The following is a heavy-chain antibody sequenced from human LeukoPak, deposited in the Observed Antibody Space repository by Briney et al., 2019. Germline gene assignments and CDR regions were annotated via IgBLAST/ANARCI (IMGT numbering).Heavy chain of an antibody. CDR1: GGSFSGYY. J-gene: IGHJ4*02. Sequence: PSETLSLTCAVYGGSFSGYYWSWIRPPPGKGLEWIGEINHSGSTNYNPSLKSRVTISVDTSKNQFSLKLSSVTAADTAVYYCAGSGSYWRDYFDYWGQGTLVTVSS. D-gene: IGHD1-26*01. V-gene: IGHV4-34*01. CDR3: AGSGSYWRDYFDY. CDR2: INHSGST.